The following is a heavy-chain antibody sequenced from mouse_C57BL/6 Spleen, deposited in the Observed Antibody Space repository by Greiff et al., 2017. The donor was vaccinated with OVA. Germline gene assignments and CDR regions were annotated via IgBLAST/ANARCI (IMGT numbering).Heavy chain of an antibody. V-gene: IGHV1-59*01. J-gene: IGHJ3*01. CDR3: AREGTAQVLFAY. CDR1: GYTFPSYW. CDR2: IDPSDSYT. Sequence: QVQLQQPGAELVRPGTSVQLSCKASGYTFPSYWMHWVKQRPGQGLEWIGVIDPSDSYTNSNQKFKGKATLTVDTSSSTAYMQLSSLTSEDSAVYYCAREGTAQVLFAYWGKGTLVTVSA. D-gene: IGHD3-2*02.